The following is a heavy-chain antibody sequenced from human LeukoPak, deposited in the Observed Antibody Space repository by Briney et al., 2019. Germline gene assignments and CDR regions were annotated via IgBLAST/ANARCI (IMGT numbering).Heavy chain of an antibody. Sequence: GGSLRLPCAASGFTFSSYGMHWVRQAPGKGLEWVAFIRYDGSNKYYADSVKGRFTISRDNSKNTLYLQMNSLRAEDTAVYYCAKGDGQLELIWGQGTMVTVSS. CDR3: AKGDGQLELI. V-gene: IGHV3-30*02. CDR2: IRYDGSNK. D-gene: IGHD1-1*01. CDR1: GFTFSSYG. J-gene: IGHJ3*02.